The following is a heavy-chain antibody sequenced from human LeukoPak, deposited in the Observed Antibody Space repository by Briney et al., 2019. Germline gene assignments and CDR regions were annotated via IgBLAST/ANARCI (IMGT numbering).Heavy chain of an antibody. J-gene: IGHJ3*02. V-gene: IGHV3-30*18. CDR1: GFTFSSYG. CDR2: ISYDGSNK. CDR3: AKNYGDYLTDAFDI. D-gene: IGHD4-17*01. Sequence: GGSLSLSCAASGFTFSSYGMHWVRKAPGKGLEWVAVISYDGSNKYYADSVKGRFTISRDNSKNTLYLQMNSLRAEDTAVYYCAKNYGDYLTDAFDIWGQGTMVTVSS.